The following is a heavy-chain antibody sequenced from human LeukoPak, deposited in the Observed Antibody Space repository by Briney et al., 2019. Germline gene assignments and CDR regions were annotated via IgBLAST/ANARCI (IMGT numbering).Heavy chain of an antibody. CDR2: I. CDR3: ARDRIEQQRILGRSTNYYSYYYMDV. D-gene: IGHD6-13*01. CDR1: GFTFSSYA. J-gene: IGHJ6*03. V-gene: IGHV3-23*01. Sequence: GGSLRLSCAASGFTFSSYAMSWVRQAPGKGLEWVSAIKGRFTISRDNSKDTLYLQMNSLRAEDTAVYYCARDRIEQQRILGRSTNYYSYYYMDVWGKGTTVTVSS.